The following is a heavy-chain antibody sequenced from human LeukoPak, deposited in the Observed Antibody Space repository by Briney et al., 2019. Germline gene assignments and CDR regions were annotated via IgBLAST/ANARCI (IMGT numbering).Heavy chain of an antibody. Sequence: SQTLSLTCSVSGGSPRSGSYYGSGIRQPGGEGLEGRGRIYTRGSTNYNPSLKSRVTISVDTSKNQSSLKPSSVTAAATAVYYCASSPRDYYDSSGYYNPLYYWGQGTLVTVSS. CDR2: IYTRGST. CDR3: ASSPRDYYDSSGYYNPLYY. D-gene: IGHD3-22*01. CDR1: GGSPRSGSYY. V-gene: IGHV4-61*02. J-gene: IGHJ4*02.